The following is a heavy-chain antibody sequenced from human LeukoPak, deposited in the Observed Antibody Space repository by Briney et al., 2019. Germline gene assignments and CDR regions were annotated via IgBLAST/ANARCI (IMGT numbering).Heavy chain of an antibody. Sequence: GGSLRLSCAASGFTFRSYAMTWVRQAPGKGLEWVSSISDSGTSKYYADSVNGRFTISRDNSKNTLYLQMNSLRAEDTAVYYCAKQVCGADCYYYYGMDVWGQGTTVTVSS. J-gene: IGHJ6*02. D-gene: IGHD2-21*02. CDR3: AKQVCGADCYYYYGMDV. CDR2: ISDSGTSK. V-gene: IGHV3-23*01. CDR1: GFTFRSYA.